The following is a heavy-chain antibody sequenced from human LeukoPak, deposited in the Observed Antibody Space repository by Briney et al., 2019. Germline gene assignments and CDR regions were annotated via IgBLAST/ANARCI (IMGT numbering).Heavy chain of an antibody. Sequence: GGSLRLSCAGSGFIFSAYSMNWVRQAPGKGLEWVSFITTSSGSIYYADSVKGRFTVSRDNAKNSLYLQMNSLRDKDTAVYYCATDLRDSSGFDFWGQGTLVTVSS. D-gene: IGHD6-19*01. CDR3: ATDLRDSSGFDF. CDR1: GFIFSAYS. CDR2: ITTSSGSI. J-gene: IGHJ4*02. V-gene: IGHV3-48*02.